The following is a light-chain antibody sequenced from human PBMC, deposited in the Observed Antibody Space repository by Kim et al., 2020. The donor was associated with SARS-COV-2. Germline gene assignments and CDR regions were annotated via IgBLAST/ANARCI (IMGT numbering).Light chain of an antibody. CDR1: RSNIGSKT. CDR2: NDY. J-gene: IGLJ3*02. V-gene: IGLV1-44*01. Sequence: GQRVTISCSGSRSNIGSKTVNWYRQLPGTAPKLLIYNDYQRPSGVPDRFSGSKSGTSASLAISGLQSEDEAEYFCAAWEDSLTGPVFGGGTQLTVL. CDR3: AAWEDSLTGPV.